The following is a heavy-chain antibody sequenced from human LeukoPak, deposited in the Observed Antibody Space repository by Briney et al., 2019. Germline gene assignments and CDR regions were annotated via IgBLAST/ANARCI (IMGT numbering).Heavy chain of an antibody. J-gene: IGHJ4*02. V-gene: IGHV4-34*01. Sequence: SETLSLTCAVYGGSFSGYYWSWIRQPPGKGLEWIGEINHSGSTNYNPSLKSRVTISADTSKNQFSLKLSSVTAADTAVYYCARSPLFGIDYWGQGTLVTVSS. CDR1: GGSFSGYY. CDR2: INHSGST. D-gene: IGHD3-3*01. CDR3: ARSPLFGIDY.